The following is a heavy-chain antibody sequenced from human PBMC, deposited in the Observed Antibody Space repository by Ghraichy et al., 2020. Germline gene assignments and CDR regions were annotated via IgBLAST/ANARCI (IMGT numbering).Heavy chain of an antibody. Sequence: GGSLRLSCETSGFKFEDFAMHWVRQPPGKGLEWVSGFSWNRGDLGYADSVRGRFTISRDNTKKSLHLQMNSLRPEDTAVYYCAKDIGPGTTYSFDSWGQGVIVTVSA. V-gene: IGHV3-9*01. D-gene: IGHD1-7*01. CDR3: AKDIGPGTTYSFDS. CDR2: FSWNRGDL. CDR1: GFKFEDFA. J-gene: IGHJ4*02.